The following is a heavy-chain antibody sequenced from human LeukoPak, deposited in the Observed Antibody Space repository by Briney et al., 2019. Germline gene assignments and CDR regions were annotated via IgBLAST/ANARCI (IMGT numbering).Heavy chain of an antibody. CDR1: RYRFSSYW. V-gene: IGHV3-7*05. CDR3: AKSPSYVYAHRGFSLDY. D-gene: IGHD2/OR15-2a*01. Sequence: WGSLRLSCAASRYRFSSYWVGSIRQAPGKGLEWVANIKQDGSEKYYVDSVKGRFTISRDNAKNSLYLQMNSLRAENTAVYYFAKSPSYVYAHRGFSLDYWGQGTLVTVSS. J-gene: IGHJ4*02. CDR2: IKQDGSEK.